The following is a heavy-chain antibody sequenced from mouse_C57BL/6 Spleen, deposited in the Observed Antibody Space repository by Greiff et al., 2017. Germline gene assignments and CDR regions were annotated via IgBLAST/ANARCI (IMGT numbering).Heavy chain of an antibody. CDR3: ARTNYGSSYDWYFDV. V-gene: IGHV1-55*01. CDR1: GYTFTSYW. D-gene: IGHD1-1*01. CDR2: IYPGSGST. J-gene: IGHJ1*03. Sequence: QVQLQQPGAELVKPGASVKMSCKASGYTFTSYWITWVKQRPGQGLEWIGDIYPGSGSTNYNEKFKSKATLTVDTSSSTAYMQLSSLTSEDSAVYYCARTNYGSSYDWYFDVWGTGTTVTVSS.